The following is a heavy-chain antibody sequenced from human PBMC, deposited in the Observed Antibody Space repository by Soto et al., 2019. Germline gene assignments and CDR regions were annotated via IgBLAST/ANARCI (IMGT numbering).Heavy chain of an antibody. V-gene: IGHV1-24*01. CDR3: ATQEFYSNYDRYYYMDV. CDR1: GYTLTELS. CDR2: FDPEDGET. D-gene: IGHD4-4*01. Sequence: EASVKVSCKVSGYTLTELSMHWVRQAPGKGLEWMGGFDPEDGETIYAQKFQGRVTMTEDTSTDTAYMELSSLRSEDTAVYYCATQEFYSNYDRYYYMDVWGKGTTVTVSS. J-gene: IGHJ6*03.